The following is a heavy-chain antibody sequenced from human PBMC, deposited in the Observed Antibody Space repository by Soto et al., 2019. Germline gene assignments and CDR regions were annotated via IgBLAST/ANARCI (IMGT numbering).Heavy chain of an antibody. CDR2: IRKQSHQETT. D-gene: IGHD2-15*01. CDR1: GFRYDDFA. J-gene: IGHJ4*02. V-gene: IGHV3-49*04. CDR3: SRAETPDTTYSAVY. Sequence: PGGSRRRSWTPSGFRYDDFAINWVRQDPGKVIQCVGLIRKQSHQETTDYPGAVKGKFTTSRDTANSIAYLPMNSLNLQDSAVYYCSRAETPDTTYSAVYCGGGTAVT.